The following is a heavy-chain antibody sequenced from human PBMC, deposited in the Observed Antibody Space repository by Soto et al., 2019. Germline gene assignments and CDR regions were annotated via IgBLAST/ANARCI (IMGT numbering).Heavy chain of an antibody. Sequence: QVQLVESGGGVVQPGRSLRLSCAASGFTFSSYGMHWVRQAPGKGLEWVAVIWYDGSNKYYADSVKGRFTISRDNSKNTLYLQMNSLRAEDTAVYYCARDKEHCSGGSCYSREGLTTFDYWGQGTLVTVSS. CDR2: IWYDGSNK. CDR1: GFTFSSYG. D-gene: IGHD2-15*01. J-gene: IGHJ4*02. CDR3: ARDKEHCSGGSCYSREGLTTFDY. V-gene: IGHV3-33*01.